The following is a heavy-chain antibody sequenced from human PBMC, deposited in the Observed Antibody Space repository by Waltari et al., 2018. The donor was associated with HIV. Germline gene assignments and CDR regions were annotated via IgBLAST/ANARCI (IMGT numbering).Heavy chain of an antibody. CDR3: ARDTGVPFGYSPHDAFDI. CDR2: IIPSFGTA. D-gene: IGHD6-13*01. J-gene: IGHJ3*02. CDR1: GGTFSSYA. V-gene: IGHV1-69*01. Sequence: QVQLVQSGAEVKKPGSSVKVSCKASGGTFSSYAISWVRQAPGQGLEWMGGIIPSFGTANYAQKFQGRVTITADESTSTAYMELSSLRSEDTAVYYCARDTGVPFGYSPHDAFDIWGQGTMVTVSS.